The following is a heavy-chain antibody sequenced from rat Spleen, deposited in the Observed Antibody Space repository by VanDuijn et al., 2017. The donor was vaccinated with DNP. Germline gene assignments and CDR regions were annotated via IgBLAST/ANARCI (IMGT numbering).Heavy chain of an antibody. CDR1: GFSFSDYD. V-gene: IGHV5-27*01. CDR3: TRGGTYYFDY. Sequence: EVQLVESGGGLVQPGRSLKLSCAASGFSFSDYDMACVRQAPTKGLEWVACMSPTTSSSYYRDSVRCRFTVSRDDSTSTLYLQMDSLRSADTATYYCTRGGTYYFDYWGQGVMVTVSS. CDR2: MSPTTSSS. J-gene: IGHJ2*01. D-gene: IGHD1-11*01.